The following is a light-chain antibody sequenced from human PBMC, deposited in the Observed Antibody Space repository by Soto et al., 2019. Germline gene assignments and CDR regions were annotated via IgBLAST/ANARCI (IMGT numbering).Light chain of an antibody. CDR1: QSIGIY. Sequence: DLQMTQSPSSLSASVGDRVTITCRSSQSIGIYLNWYQQRPGKAPKLLIYAASSLHSGVPSTFSGSGSGTDFTLTIGGLQPEDFATYYCQQSYNTPWTFGQGTKVEIK. CDR2: AAS. V-gene: IGKV1-39*01. J-gene: IGKJ1*01. CDR3: QQSYNTPWT.